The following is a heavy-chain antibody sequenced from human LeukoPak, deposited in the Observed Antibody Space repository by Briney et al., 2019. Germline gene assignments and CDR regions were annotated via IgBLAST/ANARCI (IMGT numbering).Heavy chain of an antibody. J-gene: IGHJ4*02. Sequence: GGSLRLSCAASGFSFSVYWMHWVRQAPGKGPVWVSRIKTDGSITDYADFVKGRFTISRDNSKNTLYLQMNSLRAEDTAVYYCARGDDSSGYYEDSFSFDYWGQGTLVTVSS. CDR2: IKTDGSIT. CDR1: GFSFSVYW. D-gene: IGHD3-22*01. V-gene: IGHV3-74*01. CDR3: ARGDDSSGYYEDSFSFDY.